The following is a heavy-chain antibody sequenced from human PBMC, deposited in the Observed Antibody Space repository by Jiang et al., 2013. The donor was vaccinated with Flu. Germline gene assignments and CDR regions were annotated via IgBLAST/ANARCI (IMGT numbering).Heavy chain of an antibody. Sequence: NYAQKFQGRVTITADEPTNTAYMELSSLSSEDTAVYYCAVGGRYSGYDLRPLDYWGQGTLVTVSS. V-gene: IGHV1-69*01. CDR3: AVGGRYSGYDLRPLDY. J-gene: IGHJ4*02. D-gene: IGHD5-12*01.